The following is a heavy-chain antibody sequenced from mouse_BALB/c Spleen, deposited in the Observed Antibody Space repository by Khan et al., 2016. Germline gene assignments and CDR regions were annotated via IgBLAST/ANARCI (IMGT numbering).Heavy chain of an antibody. D-gene: IGHD1-2*01. CDR1: GYSITSGYY. Sequence: EVQLQESGPGLVKPSQSLSLTCSVTGYSITSGYYWNWIRQFPGNKLEWMGYISYDGSNNYNPSLKNRISITRDTSKNQFFLKLNSVTTEDTATXYCARVGFTTATKFDYWGQGTTLTVSS. J-gene: IGHJ2*01. CDR3: ARVGFTTATKFDY. V-gene: IGHV3-6*02. CDR2: ISYDGSN.